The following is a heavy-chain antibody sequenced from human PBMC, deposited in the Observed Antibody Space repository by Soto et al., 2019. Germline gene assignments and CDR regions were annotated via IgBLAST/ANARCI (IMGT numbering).Heavy chain of an antibody. V-gene: IGHV3-74*01. Sequence: EVKLVESGGGLVQPGGSLRLSCAASGFTFSNYWMYWVRQAPGKGLVWVSRINSDGSVSSYADSVKGRLTTSRDNVKNTLYLQMNSLRVEDTAVYYCARGDCVGGTCYSLAGSFYYYMDVWGNGTTVTVFS. CDR1: GFTFSNYW. D-gene: IGHD2-15*01. CDR2: INSDGSVS. J-gene: IGHJ6*03. CDR3: ARGDCVGGTCYSLAGSFYYYMDV.